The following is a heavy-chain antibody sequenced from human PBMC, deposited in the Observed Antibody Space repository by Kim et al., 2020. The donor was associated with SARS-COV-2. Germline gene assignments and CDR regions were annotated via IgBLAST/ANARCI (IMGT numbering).Heavy chain of an antibody. CDR1: GFTFSSYA. CDR2: IYSGGSST. Sequence: GGSLRLSCAASGFTFSSYAMSWVRQAPGKGLEWVSVIYSGGSSTYYADSVKGRFTISRDNSKNTLYLQMNSLRAEDTAVYYCAKALGFYGSAEYWGQGTLVTVSS. D-gene: IGHD3-10*01. J-gene: IGHJ4*02. V-gene: IGHV3-23*03. CDR3: AKALGFYGSAEY.